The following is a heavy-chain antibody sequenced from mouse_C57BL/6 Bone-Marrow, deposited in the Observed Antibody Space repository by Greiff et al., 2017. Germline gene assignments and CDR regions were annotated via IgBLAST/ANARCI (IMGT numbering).Heavy chain of an antibody. CDR1: GFTFSSYA. V-gene: IGHV5-4*01. Sequence: EVKLMESGGGLVKPGGSLKLSCAASGFTFSSYAMSWVRQTPEKRLEWVATISDGGSYTYYPDNVKGRFTISRDNAKNNLYLQMSHLKSEDTAMYYCARERLPFFDYWGQGTTLTVSS. CDR3: ARERLPFFDY. J-gene: IGHJ2*01. D-gene: IGHD3-2*02. CDR2: ISDGGSYT.